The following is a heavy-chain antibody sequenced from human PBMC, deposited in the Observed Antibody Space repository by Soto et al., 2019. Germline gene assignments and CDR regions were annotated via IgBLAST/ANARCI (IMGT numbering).Heavy chain of an antibody. CDR3: ARVFSGTTGTGVAYYYYGMDV. CDR1: GYTFTSYD. CDR2: MNPNSGNT. V-gene: IGHV1-8*01. Sequence: QVQLVQSGAEVKKPGASVKVSCKASGYTFTSYDINWVRQATGQGLEWMGWMNPNSGNTGYAQKIQGRVTMTRNTSISTAYMELSSLRSEDTAVYYCARVFSGTTGTGVAYYYYGMDVWGQGTTVTVSS. J-gene: IGHJ6*02. D-gene: IGHD1-1*01.